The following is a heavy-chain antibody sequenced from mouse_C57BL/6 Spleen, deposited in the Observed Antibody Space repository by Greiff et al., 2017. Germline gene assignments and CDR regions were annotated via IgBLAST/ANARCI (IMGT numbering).Heavy chain of an antibody. J-gene: IGHJ2*01. V-gene: IGHV1-82*01. CDR1: GYAFSSSW. Sequence: SGPELVKPGASVKISCKASGYAFSSSWMNWVKQRPGKGLEWIGRIYPGDGDTNYNGKFKGKATLTADKSSSTAYMQLSSLTSEDSAVYFCARGKLGSYFDYWGQGTTLTVSS. CDR2: IYPGDGDT. D-gene: IGHD4-1*01. CDR3: ARGKLGSYFDY.